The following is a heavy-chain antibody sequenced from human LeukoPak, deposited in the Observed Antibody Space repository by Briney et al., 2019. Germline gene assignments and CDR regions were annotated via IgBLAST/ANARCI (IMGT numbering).Heavy chain of an antibody. J-gene: IGHJ4*02. D-gene: IGHD5-12*01. CDR1: GFTFSSYA. V-gene: IGHV3-23*01. CDR2: ISGSGGST. Sequence: GGSLRLSCAASGFTFSSYAMSWVRQAPGKGLGWVSAISGSGGSTYYADSVKGRFTISRDNSKNTLYLQMNSLRAEDTAVYYCAKGPGDSGYSWGIDYWGQGTLVTVSS. CDR3: AKGPGDSGYSWGIDY.